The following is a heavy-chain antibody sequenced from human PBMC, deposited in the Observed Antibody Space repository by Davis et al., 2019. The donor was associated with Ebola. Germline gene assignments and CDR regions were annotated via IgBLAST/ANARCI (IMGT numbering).Heavy chain of an antibody. Sequence: PGGSLRLSCAASGFTFSSYSMNWVRQAPGKGLEWVSYISSSSSTIYYADSVKGRFTISRDNAKNSLYLQMNSLRAEDTAVYYCAREDSGYDSSGYYYFLADYWGQGTLVTVSS. J-gene: IGHJ4*02. CDR3: AREDSGYDSSGYYYFLADY. CDR2: ISSSSSTI. V-gene: IGHV3-48*04. D-gene: IGHD3-22*01. CDR1: GFTFSSYS.